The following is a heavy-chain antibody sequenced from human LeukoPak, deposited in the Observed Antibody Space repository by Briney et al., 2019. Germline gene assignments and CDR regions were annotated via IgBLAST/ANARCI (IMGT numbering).Heavy chain of an antibody. V-gene: IGHV4-39*07. CDR1: GGSISSSSYY. J-gene: IGHJ3*02. CDR3: ARNYCSGGSCYRAFDI. CDR2: IYYSGST. Sequence: SETLSLTRTVSGGSISSSSYYWGWIRQPPGKGLEWIGSIYYSGSTYYNPSLKSRVTISVDTSKNQFSLKLSSVTAADTAVYYCARNYCSGGSCYRAFDIWGQGTMVTVSS. D-gene: IGHD2-15*01.